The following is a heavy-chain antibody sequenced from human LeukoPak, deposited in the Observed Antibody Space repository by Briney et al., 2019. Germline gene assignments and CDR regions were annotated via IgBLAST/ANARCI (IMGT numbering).Heavy chain of an antibody. CDR2: IYYSGST. CDR1: GGSISSGGYY. J-gene: IGHJ4*02. CDR3: ARVTYYYDSSGYPDY. D-gene: IGHD3-22*01. Sequence: SQTLSLTCTVSGGSISSGGYYWSWIRQHPGKGLEWIGYIYYSGSTYYNPSLKSRVTISVDTSKNQFSLKLCSVTAADTAVYYCARVTYYYDSSGYPDYWGQGTLVTVSS. V-gene: IGHV4-31*03.